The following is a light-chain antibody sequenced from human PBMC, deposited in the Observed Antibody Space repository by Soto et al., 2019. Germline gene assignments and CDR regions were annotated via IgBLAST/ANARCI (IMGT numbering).Light chain of an antibody. CDR1: SGHSSYA. J-gene: IGLJ3*02. CDR2: INSDGSH. CDR3: QTWDAGIRL. V-gene: IGLV4-69*01. Sequence: QLVLTQSPSASASLGASVRLTCTLSSGHSSYAIAWHQQQPEKGPRYLMKINSDGSHNKGDGIPDRFSGSSSGAERYLTISSLQSEDEADYYCQTWDAGIRLFGGGTKVTVL.